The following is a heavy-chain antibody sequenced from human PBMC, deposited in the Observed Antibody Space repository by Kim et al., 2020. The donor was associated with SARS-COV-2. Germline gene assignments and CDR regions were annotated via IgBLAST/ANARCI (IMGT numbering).Heavy chain of an antibody. D-gene: IGHD3-22*01. CDR2: ISGSGGST. J-gene: IGHJ6*02. CDR1: GFTFSSYA. CDR3: AKIQSGYYDSSGSIGGYYYYYGMDV. Sequence: GGSLRLSCAASGFTFSSYAMSWVRQAPGKGLEWVSAISGSGGSTYYADSVKGRFTISRDNSKNTLYLQMNSLRAEDTAVYYCAKIQSGYYDSSGSIGGYYYYYGMDVWGQGTTVTVSS. V-gene: IGHV3-23*01.